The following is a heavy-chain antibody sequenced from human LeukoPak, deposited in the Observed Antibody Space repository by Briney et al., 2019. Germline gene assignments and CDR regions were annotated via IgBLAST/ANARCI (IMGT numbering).Heavy chain of an antibody. CDR3: TAGLAKTNDDC. J-gene: IGHJ4*02. CDR1: GFPFGDAW. CDR2: IRGKTTGGTT. D-gene: IGHD2-21*01. V-gene: IGHV3-15*01. Sequence: PGGSLRLSCAASGFPFGDAWMNWVRQAPGKGLEWVGRIRGKTTGGTTDYAASVKGRFTISRDDSANTLYLQMNSLKIEDTGVYYCTAGLAKTNDDCWGQGTLVTVSS.